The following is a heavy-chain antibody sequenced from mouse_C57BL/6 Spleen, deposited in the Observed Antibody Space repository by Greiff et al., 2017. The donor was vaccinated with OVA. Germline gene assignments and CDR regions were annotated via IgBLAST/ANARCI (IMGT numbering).Heavy chain of an antibody. V-gene: IGHV1-59*01. D-gene: IGHD2-14*01. CDR3: ARGTSFDY. Sequence: QVQLQQPGAELVRPGTSVKLSCQASGYTFTSYWLHWVKQRPGQGLEWIGVIDPSDSYTNYNQKFKGKATLTVDTASSTAYMQLSSLTSEDSAVYYWARGTSFDYWGQGTTLTVSS. CDR2: IDPSDSYT. CDR1: GYTFTSYW. J-gene: IGHJ2*01.